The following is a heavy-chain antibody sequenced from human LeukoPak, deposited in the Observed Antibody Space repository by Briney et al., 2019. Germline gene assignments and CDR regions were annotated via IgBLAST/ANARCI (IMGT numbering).Heavy chain of an antibody. CDR3: ARGHCSGGLCYLGVFDT. J-gene: IGHJ3*02. D-gene: IGHD2-15*01. V-gene: IGHV4-38-2*02. Sequence: PSETLSLTCTVSGYSIGSGYYWGWIRQPPGKGLEWIGSIYNSGSTYYSSSLKSRVTISVDTSKNQFSLKLISVTAADTAVNYCARGHCSGGLCYLGVFDTWGQGTMVTVSP. CDR2: IYNSGST. CDR1: GYSIGSGYY.